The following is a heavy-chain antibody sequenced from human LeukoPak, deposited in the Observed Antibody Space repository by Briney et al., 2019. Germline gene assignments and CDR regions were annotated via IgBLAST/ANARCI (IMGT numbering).Heavy chain of an antibody. CDR2: ISYDGSNK. D-gene: IGHD5-18*01. V-gene: IGHV3-30*18. Sequence: GGSLRLSCAASGFTFSSYGMHWVRQAPGKGLEWVAVISYDGSNKYYADSVKGRLTISRDNSKNTLYLQMNSLRAEDTAVYYCAKDLGYSLNYFDYWGQGTLVTVSS. J-gene: IGHJ4*02. CDR3: AKDLGYSLNYFDY. CDR1: GFTFSSYG.